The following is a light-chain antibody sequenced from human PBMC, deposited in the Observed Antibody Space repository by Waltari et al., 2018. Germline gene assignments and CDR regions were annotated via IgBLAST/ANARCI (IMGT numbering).Light chain of an antibody. J-gene: IGKJ2*01. Sequence: DIHMTQSPSSLSASIGDRVTITCRASQCISNYLNWYQVKSGKAPKLLMYAASVLQSGVPSRFIGSGSGTDFTLTITTLQPEDFATYYCQQSYTSPLYTFGRGTKLEMK. CDR1: QCISNY. V-gene: IGKV1-39*01. CDR2: AAS. CDR3: QQSYTSPLYT.